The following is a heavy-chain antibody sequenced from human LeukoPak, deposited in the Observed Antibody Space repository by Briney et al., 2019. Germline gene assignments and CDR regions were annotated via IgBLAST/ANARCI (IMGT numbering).Heavy chain of an antibody. Sequence: ASVKVSCKASGGTFSSYAISWVRQAPGQGLEWMGGIIPIFGTANYAQKFQGRVTITADESTSTAYMELSSLRSKDTAVYYCARVVGYYDSSGYYIDYWGQGTLVTVSS. CDR1: GGTFSSYA. CDR3: ARVVGYYDSSGYYIDY. D-gene: IGHD3-22*01. CDR2: IIPIFGTA. V-gene: IGHV1-69*01. J-gene: IGHJ4*02.